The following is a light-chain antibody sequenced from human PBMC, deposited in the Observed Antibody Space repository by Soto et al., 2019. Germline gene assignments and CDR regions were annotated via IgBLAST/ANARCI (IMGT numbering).Light chain of an antibody. CDR3: TSYTSSSTYV. V-gene: IGLV2-14*01. CDR1: NSDVGYYKY. J-gene: IGLJ1*01. CDR2: EVS. Sequence: QSVLTQPASVSGSPGQSITISCTGTNSDVGYYKYVSWYQQHPGKAPKLMIYEVSNRPSGVSNRFSGSKSGNTASLTISGLQAEDEADYYCTSYTSSSTYVFGTGTKVTVL.